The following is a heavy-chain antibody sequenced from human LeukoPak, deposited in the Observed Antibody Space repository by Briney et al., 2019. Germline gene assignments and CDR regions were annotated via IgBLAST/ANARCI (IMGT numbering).Heavy chain of an antibody. CDR2: INHSGST. J-gene: IGHJ4*02. V-gene: IGHV4-34*01. CDR3: ARRIGGVIY. D-gene: IGHD3-16*01. CDR1: GGSFSGYY. Sequence: PSETLSLTCAVYGGSFSGYYWSWIRQPPGKGLEWIGEINHSGSTNYNPSLKSRVTISVDTSKNQFSLKLSSVTAADTAVYYCARRIGGVIYWGQGALVTVSS.